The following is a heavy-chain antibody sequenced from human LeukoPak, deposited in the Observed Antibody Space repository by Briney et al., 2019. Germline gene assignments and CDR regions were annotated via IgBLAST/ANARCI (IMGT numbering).Heavy chain of an antibody. CDR3: ARKIAAAGTFGWFDP. CDR1: GGSISSSRYY. D-gene: IGHD6-13*01. CDR2: IYYSEST. V-gene: IGHV4-39*01. J-gene: IGHJ5*01. Sequence: SETLSLTCTVSGGSISSSRYYWGWIRQPPGKGLEWIGSIYYSESTYYIPALMSRVTISVDTSKNQFSLKLSSVAAADTAVYYCARKIAAAGTFGWFDPWGQGTLVTVSS.